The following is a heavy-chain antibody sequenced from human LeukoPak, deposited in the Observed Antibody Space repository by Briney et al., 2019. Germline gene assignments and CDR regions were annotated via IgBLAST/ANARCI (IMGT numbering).Heavy chain of an antibody. V-gene: IGHV3-21*01. CDR3: ARAPIPYSSSPYDY. CDR1: GFTFSSYS. CDR2: ISSSSSYI. J-gene: IGHJ4*02. Sequence: PGGSLRLSCAASGFTFSSYSMNWVRQALGKGLEWVSSISSSSSYIYYADSVKGRFTISRDNAKNSLYLQMNSLRAEDTAVYYCARAPIPYSSSPYDYWGQGTPVTVSS. D-gene: IGHD6-6*01.